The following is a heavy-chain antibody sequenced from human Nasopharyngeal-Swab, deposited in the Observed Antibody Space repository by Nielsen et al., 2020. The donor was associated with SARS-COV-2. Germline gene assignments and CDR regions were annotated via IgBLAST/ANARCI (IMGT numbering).Heavy chain of an antibody. CDR2: IHSDPSNT. D-gene: IGHD2-15*01. Sequence: GESLKISCAASGFTFSSYAMSWVRQAPGKGLEWVSVIHSDPSNTYYVDSVKGRFTISRDNSKKTLFLQMDSLRVEDTAVYYCAKDSGAGFCSGGTCFPTNHWGQGTLVTVSS. V-gene: IGHV3-23*03. CDR3: AKDSGAGFCSGGTCFPTNH. J-gene: IGHJ5*02. CDR1: GFTFSSYA.